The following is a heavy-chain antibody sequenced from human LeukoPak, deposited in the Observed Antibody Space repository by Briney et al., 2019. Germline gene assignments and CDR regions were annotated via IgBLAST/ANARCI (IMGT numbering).Heavy chain of an antibody. Sequence: SETLSLTCTVSGYSISSGYYWGWIRQLPGKGLEWIGSIYHSGSTYYNPSLKSRVTISVDTSKNQFSLKLSSVTAADTAVYYCAREVFDSGSYRHYYYYYMDVWGKGTTVTVSS. D-gene: IGHD1-26*01. CDR2: IYHSGST. CDR3: AREVFDSGSYRHYYYYYMDV. CDR1: GYSISSGYY. J-gene: IGHJ6*03. V-gene: IGHV4-38-2*02.